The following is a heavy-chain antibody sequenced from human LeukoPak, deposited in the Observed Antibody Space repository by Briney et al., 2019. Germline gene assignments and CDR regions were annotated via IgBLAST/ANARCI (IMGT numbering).Heavy chain of an antibody. V-gene: IGHV5-51*01. CDR3: ARHINWRFDY. Sequence: GSLKISCKGSGYSFTSYWIGWVRHMPGKGLEWMGIIFPGDSNTRYSPPFQGQVTISADKSISTAYLHWSSLKASDTAIYYCARHINWRFDYWGQGTLVTVSS. CDR1: GYSFTSYW. CDR2: IFPGDSNT. D-gene: IGHD1-1*01. J-gene: IGHJ4*02.